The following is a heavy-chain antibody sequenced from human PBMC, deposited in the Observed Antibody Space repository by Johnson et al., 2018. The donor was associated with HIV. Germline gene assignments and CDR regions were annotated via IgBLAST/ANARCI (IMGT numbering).Heavy chain of an antibody. J-gene: IGHJ3*02. V-gene: IGHV3-30*02. CDR1: GFTFSSYG. CDR3: AKDIRLVSAYYDILSGTSCDAFDI. CDR2: IRYDGSNK. D-gene: IGHD3-9*01. Sequence: QVQLVESGGGVVQPGGSLRLSCAASGFTFSSYGMHWVRQAPGKGLEWVAFIRYDGSNKYYADSVKGRFTISRDNSKNTLYLQMNSLRVEDTAVYYCAKDIRLVSAYYDILSGTSCDAFDIWGQGTMVTVSS.